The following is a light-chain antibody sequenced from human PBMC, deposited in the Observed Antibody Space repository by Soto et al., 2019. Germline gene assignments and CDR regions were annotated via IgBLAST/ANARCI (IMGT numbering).Light chain of an antibody. CDR2: GAS. J-gene: IGKJ4*01. Sequence: EIVLTQSPGTLSLSPGERATLSCRASQSVSSSYLAWYQQKPGQAPRLLIYGASSRATGIPDRFSGSGSRTDFIFIISILEPEDLAVYYCQHYSSSPLTFGVGTKVEIK. CDR1: QSVSSSY. V-gene: IGKV3-20*01. CDR3: QHYSSSPLT.